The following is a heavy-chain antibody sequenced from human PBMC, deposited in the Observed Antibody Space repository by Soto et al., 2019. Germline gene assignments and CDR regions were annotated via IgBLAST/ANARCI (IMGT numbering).Heavy chain of an antibody. J-gene: IGHJ4*02. CDR3: ARFPQTAIVGAAYFDY. D-gene: IGHD1-26*01. CDR1: GGTFSSYI. CDR2: IIPILGIA. Sequence: QVQLVQSGAEVKKPGSSVKVSCKASGGTFSSYIISWVRQAPGQGLEWMGRIIPILGIANYAQKFQGRVTIPADKSPSTADMELSSLRSEDTAVYYCARFPQTAIVGAAYFDYWGQGTLVTVSS. V-gene: IGHV1-69*02.